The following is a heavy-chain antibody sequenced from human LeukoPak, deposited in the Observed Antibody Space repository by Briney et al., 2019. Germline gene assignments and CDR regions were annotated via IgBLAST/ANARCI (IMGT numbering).Heavy chain of an antibody. CDR2: IYTSGST. D-gene: IGHD4-11*01. CDR1: GYSISSGYY. J-gene: IGHJ4*02. Sequence: SETLSLTCTVSGYSISSGYYWGWIRQPPGKGLEWIGYIYTSGSTNYNPSLKSRVTISVDTSKNQFSLKLSSVTAADTAVYYCARAIMTTVSFFDYWGQGTLVTVSS. V-gene: IGHV4-38-2*02. CDR3: ARAIMTTVSFFDY.